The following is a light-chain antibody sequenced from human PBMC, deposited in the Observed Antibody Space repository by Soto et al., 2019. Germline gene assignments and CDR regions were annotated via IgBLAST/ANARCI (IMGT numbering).Light chain of an antibody. CDR2: SND. Sequence: QSVLTQPPSTSGAPGQRVTLSCPGSSSNIGSNTVNWYRQLPGTAPKFLIYSNDQRPSGVPDRFSGSKSGTSASLAISGLQSEDEADYYCAAWDDSLNGVVFGGGTKLTVL. CDR1: SSNIGSNT. CDR3: AAWDDSLNGVV. V-gene: IGLV1-44*01. J-gene: IGLJ2*01.